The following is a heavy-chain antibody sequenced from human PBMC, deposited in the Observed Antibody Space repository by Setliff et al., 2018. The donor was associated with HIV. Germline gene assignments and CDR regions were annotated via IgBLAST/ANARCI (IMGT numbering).Heavy chain of an antibody. CDR1: GGSIGSSDYY. CDR2: IFYTGRT. D-gene: IGHD5-18*01. J-gene: IGHJ5*02. CDR3: ARRGKTENSYVLNWFDP. Sequence: SETLSLTCTVSGGSIGSSDYYWGWIRQPPGKGLEWIGSIFYTGRTTYNPSLRSRVTISLDTSKTQFSLSLTSVTAADTAMYYCARRGKTENSYVLNWFDPWSQGILVTVSS. V-gene: IGHV4-39*07.